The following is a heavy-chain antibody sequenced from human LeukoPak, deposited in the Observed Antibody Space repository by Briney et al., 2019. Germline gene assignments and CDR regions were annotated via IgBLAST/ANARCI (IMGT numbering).Heavy chain of an antibody. J-gene: IGHJ4*02. Sequence: GGSLRLSCADSGFTFLTNWMHWVRQGPGKGLVWVSRINTDGSITSYADSVKDRFTISRDNAKNTLYLQMNSLRAEDTAVYYCVRGVGTNWGQGILVTVSS. CDR2: INTDGSIT. CDR3: VRGVGTN. V-gene: IGHV3-74*01. D-gene: IGHD2-2*01. CDR1: GFTFLTNW.